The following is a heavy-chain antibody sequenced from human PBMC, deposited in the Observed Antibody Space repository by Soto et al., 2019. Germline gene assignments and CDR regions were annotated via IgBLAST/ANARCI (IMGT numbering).Heavy chain of an antibody. V-gene: IGHV3-33*01. CDR3: ARESYSSSRYYYYGMDV. Sequence: ESGGGVVQPGRSLRLSCAASGFTFSSYGMHWVRQAPVKGLEWVAVIWYDGSNKYYADSVKGRFTISRDNSKNTLYLQMNSLRAEDTAVYYCARESYSSSRYYYYGMDVWGQGTTVTVSS. CDR1: GFTFSSYG. J-gene: IGHJ6*02. D-gene: IGHD6-6*01. CDR2: IWYDGSNK.